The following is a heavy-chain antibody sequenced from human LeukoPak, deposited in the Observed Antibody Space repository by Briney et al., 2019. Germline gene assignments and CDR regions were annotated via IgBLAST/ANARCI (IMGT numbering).Heavy chain of an antibody. V-gene: IGHV1-24*01. Sequence: ASVKVSCKVSGYTLTELSMHWVRQAPGKGLEWMGGFDPEDGETIYEQKFQGRVTMTEDKSTDTVYMELSSLRSEDTAVYYCATSICDSSGYPGNWGQGTLVTVSS. D-gene: IGHD3-22*01. J-gene: IGHJ4*02. CDR2: FDPEDGET. CDR1: GYTLTELS. CDR3: ATSICDSSGYPGN.